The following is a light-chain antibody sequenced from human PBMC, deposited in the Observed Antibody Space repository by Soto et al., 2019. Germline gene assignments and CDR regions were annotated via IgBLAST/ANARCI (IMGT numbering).Light chain of an antibody. CDR3: SSYTSSSSLI. CDR1: STDVGSYHR. CDR2: EVT. Sequence: QSALTQPPSVSGSPGQSVTISCTGTSTDVGSYHRVSWYQQPPGTAPRLLIYEVTNRPSGVPDRFSGSKSGNTASLTIYGLQAEDEADYYCSSYTSSSSLIFGGGTKVTVL. V-gene: IGLV2-18*02. J-gene: IGLJ2*01.